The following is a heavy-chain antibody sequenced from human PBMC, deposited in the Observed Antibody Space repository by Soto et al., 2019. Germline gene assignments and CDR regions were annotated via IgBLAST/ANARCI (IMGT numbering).Heavy chain of an antibody. CDR3: ARSKRITGTKRFAGSDAFDI. V-gene: IGHV1-69*01. Sequence: QVQLVQSGAEVKKPGSSVKVCCKASGGTFSSYAISWVRQAPGEGLEWMGGIIPIFGTANYAQKFQGRVTITADESTSTAYMELSSLRSEDTAVYYCARSKRITGTKRFAGSDAFDIWGQGTMVTVSS. J-gene: IGHJ3*02. CDR2: IIPIFGTA. D-gene: IGHD1-7*01. CDR1: GGTFSSYA.